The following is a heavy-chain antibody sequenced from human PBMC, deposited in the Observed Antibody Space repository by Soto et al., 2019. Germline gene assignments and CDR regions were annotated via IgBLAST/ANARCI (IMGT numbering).Heavy chain of an antibody. Sequence: GGSLRLSCAASGFTFSSYWMSWVRQAPGKGLEWVANIKQDGSEKYYVDSVKGRFTISRDNAKNSLYLQMNSLRAEDTAVYYCARDSYYYYYGMDVWGQGTTVTVSS. V-gene: IGHV3-7*01. CDR1: GFTFSSYW. CDR2: IKQDGSEK. J-gene: IGHJ6*02. CDR3: ARDSYYYYYGMDV.